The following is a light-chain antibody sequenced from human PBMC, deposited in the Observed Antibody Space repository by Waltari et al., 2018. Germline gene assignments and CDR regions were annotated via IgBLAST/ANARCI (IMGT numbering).Light chain of an antibody. CDR1: ALPHQY. CDR3: QSADSSGSYEV. CDR2: KDN. Sequence: SYELTQPPSVSVSPGQTARSTCSGHALPHQYGNWYQQTPGQAPVVVIYKDNKRPSGIPERFSGSSSGTTVTLTISGVQAEDEADYYCQSADSSGSYEVFGTGTKVSVL. V-gene: IGLV3-25*03. J-gene: IGLJ1*01.